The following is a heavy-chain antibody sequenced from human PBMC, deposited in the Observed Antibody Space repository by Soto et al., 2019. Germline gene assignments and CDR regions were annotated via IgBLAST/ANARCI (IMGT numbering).Heavy chain of an antibody. Sequence: GGSLRLSCAASGFTFSSYAMSWVRQAPGKGLEWVSAISGSGGSTYYADYVKGRFTISRDNSKNTLYLKMNSLKAEDTEVYYCSKILALRFLEWSRGDCYYYMDVWGKGTTVTVSS. D-gene: IGHD3-3*01. CDR2: ISGSGGST. V-gene: IGHV3-23*01. CDR1: GFTFSSYA. J-gene: IGHJ6*03. CDR3: SKILALRFLEWSRGDCYYYMDV.